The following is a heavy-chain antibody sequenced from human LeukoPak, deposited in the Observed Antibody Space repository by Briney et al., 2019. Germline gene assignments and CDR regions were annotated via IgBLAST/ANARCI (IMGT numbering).Heavy chain of an antibody. CDR1: GGSFSGYY. CDR2: INHSGST. CDR3: ARRSPWGIAVAGFGLED. V-gene: IGHV4-34*01. D-gene: IGHD6-19*01. J-gene: IGHJ4*02. Sequence: PSETLSLTCAVYGGSFSGYYWSWIRQPPGKGLEWIGEINHSGSTNYNPSLKSRVTISVDTSKNQFSLKLSSVTAADTAVYYCARRSPWGIAVAGFGLEDWGQGTLVTVSS.